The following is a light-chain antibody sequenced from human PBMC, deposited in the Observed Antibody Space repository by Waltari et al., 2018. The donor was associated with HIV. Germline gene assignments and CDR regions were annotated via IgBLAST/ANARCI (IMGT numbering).Light chain of an antibody. CDR2: EVS. CDR3: SSYTTRSTVI. CDR1: STDVGHYDY. Sequence: QSALTQPASVSGSPGQSITISCTGTSTDVGHYDYVSWYRQHPGKAPKLIIYEVSNRPSGVSNRFSGSKSVNTASLTISGLQAEDEADYYCSSYTTRSTVIFGGGTKLTVL. V-gene: IGLV2-14*01. J-gene: IGLJ2*01.